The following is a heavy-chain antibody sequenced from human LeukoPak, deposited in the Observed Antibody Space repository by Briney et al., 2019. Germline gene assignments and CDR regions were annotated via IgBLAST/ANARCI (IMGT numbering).Heavy chain of an antibody. J-gene: IGHJ4*02. CDR3: ARDFKYSSGWYDFDY. D-gene: IGHD6-19*01. CDR2: IYYSGST. Sequence: SETLSLTCTVSGDSLSNYYWIWNRQPPGKGLEWMGYIYYSGSTNYNPSLKSRVTISVDTSKNQFSLKLSSVTAADTAVYYCARDFKYSSGWYDFDYWGQGTLVTVSS. CDR1: GDSLSNYY. V-gene: IGHV4-59*01.